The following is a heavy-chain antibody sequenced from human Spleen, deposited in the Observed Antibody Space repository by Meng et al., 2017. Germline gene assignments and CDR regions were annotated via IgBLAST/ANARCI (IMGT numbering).Heavy chain of an antibody. V-gene: IGHV4-38-2*02. J-gene: IGHJ6*02. D-gene: IGHD2-21*02. CDR3: AGGAVVTLIFYHAMDV. Sequence: SETLSLTCTASGYSISSGYYWGWIRQAPGKGLEWIGNIYHSGTVYYNPSLKSRVTISVDTSKNQFSLKLTSVTAADTAVYYCAGGAVVTLIFYHAMDVWGQGTTVTVSS. CDR1: GYSISSGYY. CDR2: IYHSGTV.